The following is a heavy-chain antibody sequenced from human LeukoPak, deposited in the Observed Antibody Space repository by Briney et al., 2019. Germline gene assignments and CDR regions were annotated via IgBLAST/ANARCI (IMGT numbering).Heavy chain of an antibody. CDR1: GYTFTGNY. CDR3: ARLDSGSYDY. Sequence: ASVKASCKASGYTFTGNYMHWVRQAPGQGLEWMGWINPNSGGTNYAQKFQGRVTMTRDTSISTAYMELSRLRSDDTAVYYCARLDSGSYDYWGQGTLVTVSS. CDR2: INPNSGGT. D-gene: IGHD1-26*01. J-gene: IGHJ4*02. V-gene: IGHV1-2*02.